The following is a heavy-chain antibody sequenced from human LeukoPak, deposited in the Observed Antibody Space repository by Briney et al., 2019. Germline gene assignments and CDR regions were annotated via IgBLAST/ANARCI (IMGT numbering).Heavy chain of an antibody. Sequence: ASVKVSCKASGYTFTSYGISWVRQAPGRGLEWMGWISAYNGNTNYAQKLQGRVTMTTDTSTSTAYMELRSLRSDDTAVYYCAKALPLYDFWSAIGYWGQGTLITVSS. CDR2: ISAYNGNT. V-gene: IGHV1-18*01. D-gene: IGHD3-3*01. CDR1: GYTFTSYG. J-gene: IGHJ4*02. CDR3: AKALPLYDFWSAIGY.